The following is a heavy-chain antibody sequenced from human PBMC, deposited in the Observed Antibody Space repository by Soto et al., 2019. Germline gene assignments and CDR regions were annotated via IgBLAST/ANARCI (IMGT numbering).Heavy chain of an antibody. J-gene: IGHJ6*03. CDR2: IIPILGIA. CDR1: GGTFSSYT. Sequence: QFQLVQSGAEVKKPGSSVKVSCKASGGTFSSYTISWVRQAPGQGLEWMGRIIPILGIANYAQKFQGRVTITADKSTSTAYIELSRLIAEETAVYCCARDRVPYYYMDVWGKGTTVTVSS. CDR3: ARDRVPYYYMDV. V-gene: IGHV1-69*08.